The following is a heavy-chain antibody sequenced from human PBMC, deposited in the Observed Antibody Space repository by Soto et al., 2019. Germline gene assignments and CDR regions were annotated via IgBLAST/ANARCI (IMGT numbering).Heavy chain of an antibody. CDR1: GFTFSSYA. J-gene: IGHJ3*01. Sequence: PGGSLRLSCAASGFTFSSYAMSWVRQAPGKGLEWVSAISGSGGSTYYADSVRGRFTISRDNSKNTLYLQMSSLRAEDTAVYFCTKALYCSSTSCYSGGDSFHVWGQGTMVTVSS. CDR3: TKALYCSSTSCYSGGDSFHV. V-gene: IGHV3-23*01. D-gene: IGHD2-2*01. CDR2: ISGSGGST.